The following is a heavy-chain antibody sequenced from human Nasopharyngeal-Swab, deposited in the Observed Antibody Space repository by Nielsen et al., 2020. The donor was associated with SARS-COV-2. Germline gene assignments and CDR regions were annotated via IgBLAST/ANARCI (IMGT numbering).Heavy chain of an antibody. J-gene: IGHJ4*02. CDR3: ARHIGGRVSGWTY. CDR1: GGSFSSYY. CDR2: IYYSGST. D-gene: IGHD6-19*01. Sequence: GSLRLSCAVYGGSFSSYYWGWIRQPPGKGLEWIGSIYYSGSTYYNPSLKSRVTISVDTSKNQFSLKLSSVTAADTAVYYCARHIGGRVSGWTYWGQGTLVTVSS. V-gene: IGHV4-39*01.